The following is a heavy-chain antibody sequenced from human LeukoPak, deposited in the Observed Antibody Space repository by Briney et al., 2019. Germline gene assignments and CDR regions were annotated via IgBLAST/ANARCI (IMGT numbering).Heavy chain of an antibody. CDR1: GGSFSGYY. D-gene: IGHD6-13*01. CDR2: INHSGST. CDR3: ARDFPLSSSWYPPSWFDP. J-gene: IGHJ5*02. Sequence: SETLSLTCAVYGGSFSGYYWSWIRQPPGKGLEWIGEINHSGSTTYNPSLKSRVTISVDTSKNQFSLKLSSVTAADTAVYYCARDFPLSSSWYPPSWFDPWGQGTLVTVSS. V-gene: IGHV4-34*01.